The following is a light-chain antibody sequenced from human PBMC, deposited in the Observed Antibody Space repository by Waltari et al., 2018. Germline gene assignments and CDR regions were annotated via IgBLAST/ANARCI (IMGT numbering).Light chain of an antibody. Sequence: DIVMTQSPDSLAVSLGERATINCKSSRNLLYTTNNKNFLAWYQQRPGHPLKLLIYWASTRESGVPDRFRGNGSGTDFTLTITALQAEDVAVYYCQQYYSPPLTFGGGTKVEIK. CDR3: QQYYSPPLT. CDR1: RNLLYTTNNKNF. V-gene: IGKV4-1*01. J-gene: IGKJ4*01. CDR2: WAS.